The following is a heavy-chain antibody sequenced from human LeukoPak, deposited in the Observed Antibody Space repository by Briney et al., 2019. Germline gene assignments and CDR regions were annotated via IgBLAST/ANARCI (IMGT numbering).Heavy chain of an antibody. V-gene: IGHV3-30*03. CDR2: ISNDGSRK. Sequence: GRSLRLSCAPSGFTFSRHGMHWVRQAPGKGLEWVAIISNDGSRKYYAHSVEGRFTISRDNSKNTLYLQMDSLRAEDTAVYYCAREAAIATAIVWFDPWGQGTLVTVTS. CDR3: AREAAIATAIVWFDP. D-gene: IGHD6-13*01. J-gene: IGHJ5*02. CDR1: GFTFSRHG.